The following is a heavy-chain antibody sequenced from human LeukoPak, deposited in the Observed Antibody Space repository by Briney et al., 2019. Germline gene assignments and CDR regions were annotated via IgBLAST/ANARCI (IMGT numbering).Heavy chain of an antibody. D-gene: IGHD3-22*01. CDR3: ARPNNYYDSSGYPKGWFDP. CDR1: GYSISSGYY. J-gene: IGHJ5*02. V-gene: IGHV4-38-2*01. Sequence: SETLSLTCAVSGYSISSGYYWGWIRQPPGKGLEWIGSIYHSGSTYYNPSLKSRVTISVDTPKNQFSLKLSSVTAADTAVYYCARPNNYYDSSGYPKGWFDPWGQGTLVTVSS. CDR2: IYHSGST.